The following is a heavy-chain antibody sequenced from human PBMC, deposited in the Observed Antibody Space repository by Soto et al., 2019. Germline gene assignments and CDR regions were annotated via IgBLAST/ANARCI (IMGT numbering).Heavy chain of an antibody. Sequence: VQLLDSGGGLVQPGGSLRLSCVASGLTFGSHGMAWVRQAPGKGLEWVSSISSGGKNTHYADSVKGRFTISRDRCNATVNLQMNSLRVEDTAFYYCAQGVPSTGSMRMPMFDYWGQGTLVTVSS. CDR2: ISSGGKNT. D-gene: IGHD2-8*01. J-gene: IGHJ4*02. CDR1: GLTFGSHG. CDR3: AQGVPSTGSMRMPMFDY. V-gene: IGHV3-23*01.